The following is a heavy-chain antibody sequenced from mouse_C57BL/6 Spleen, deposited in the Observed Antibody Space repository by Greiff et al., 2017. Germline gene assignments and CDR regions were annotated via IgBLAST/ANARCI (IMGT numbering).Heavy chain of an antibody. Sequence: QVQLQQPGAELVMPGASVKLSCKASGYTFTSYWMHWVKQRPGQGLEWIGEIDPSDSYTNYNQKFKGKSTLTVDKSSSTAYMQLSSLTSEDSAVYYCARVDDYGWYFDVWGTGTTVTVSS. CDR3: ARVDDYGWYFDV. CDR1: GYTFTSYW. CDR2: IDPSDSYT. D-gene: IGHD2-4*01. V-gene: IGHV1-69*01. J-gene: IGHJ1*03.